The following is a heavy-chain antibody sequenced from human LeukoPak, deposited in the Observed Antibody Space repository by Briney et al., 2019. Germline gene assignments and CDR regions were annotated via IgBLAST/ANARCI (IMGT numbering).Heavy chain of an antibody. J-gene: IGHJ3*02. Sequence: TSETLSLTCTVSGGSISSSGYYWGWIRQPPGKGLEWIGSIYYSGSTYYNPSLKSRVTISVDTSKNQFSLKLSSVTAADTAVYYCARPDTAMVEGAFDIWGQGTMVTVSS. CDR1: GGSISSSGYY. CDR3: ARPDTAMVEGAFDI. V-gene: IGHV4-39*07. CDR2: IYYSGST. D-gene: IGHD5-18*01.